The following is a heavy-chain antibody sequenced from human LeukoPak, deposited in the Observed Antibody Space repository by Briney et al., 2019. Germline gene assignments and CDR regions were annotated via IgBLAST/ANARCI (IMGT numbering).Heavy chain of an antibody. CDR1: VGSLRNYA. V-gene: IGHV1-69*04. J-gene: IGHJ4*02. D-gene: IGHD3-16*01. Sequence: GAAVKVSCKASVGSLRNYAMHWVRPAPGQGLEWMGRIIPLLDTTDYAQKFQGRLTTAADKSTNTAYMEVTSLRPDDTAVYFCARDLVVEVPSSLGYWGRGTLVTVSS. CDR2: IIPLLDTT. CDR3: ARDLVVEVPSSLGY.